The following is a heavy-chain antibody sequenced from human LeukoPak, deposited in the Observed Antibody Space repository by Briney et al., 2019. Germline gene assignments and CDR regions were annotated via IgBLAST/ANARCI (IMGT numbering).Heavy chain of an antibody. V-gene: IGHV4-4*07. Sequence: PSETLSLTCTVSGGSIKSFYWSWIRQPAGKGLEWIWRIYTSGSTTYNTSLKCRVPMSVDTSKNQFSLKLSSVTAADTARYYCTRVHLPAIKGAFDIWGQGTMVSVSS. CDR3: TRVHLPAIKGAFDI. D-gene: IGHD2-2*01. CDR2: IYTSGST. J-gene: IGHJ3*02. CDR1: GGSIKSFY.